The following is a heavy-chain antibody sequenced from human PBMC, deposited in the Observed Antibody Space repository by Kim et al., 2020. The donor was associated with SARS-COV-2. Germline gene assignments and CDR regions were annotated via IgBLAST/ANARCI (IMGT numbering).Heavy chain of an antibody. V-gene: IGHV1-46*01. D-gene: IGHD2-8*01. J-gene: IGHJ5*02. CDR3: ARGLGWGIVLMVYGETWFDP. CDR2: INPSGGST. Sequence: ASVKVSCKASGYTFTSYYMHWVRQAPGQGLEWMGIINPSGGSTSYAQKFQGRVTMTRDTSTSTVYMELSSLRSEDTAVYYCARGLGWGIVLMVYGETWFDPWGQGTLVTVSS. CDR1: GYTFTSYY.